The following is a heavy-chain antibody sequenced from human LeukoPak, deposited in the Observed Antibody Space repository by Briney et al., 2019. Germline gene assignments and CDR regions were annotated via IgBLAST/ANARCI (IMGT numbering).Heavy chain of an antibody. J-gene: IGHJ5*02. Sequence: SETLSLTCTVSGGSISSSSYYWGWIRQPPGKGLEWIGSIYYSGSTYYNPPLKSRVTISVDTSKNQFSLTLSSVTAADTAVYYCARHDNYGDYPWAPWRQGTLVTVSS. CDR3: ARHDNYGDYPWAP. CDR1: GGSISSSSYY. V-gene: IGHV4-39*01. D-gene: IGHD4-17*01. CDR2: IYYSGST.